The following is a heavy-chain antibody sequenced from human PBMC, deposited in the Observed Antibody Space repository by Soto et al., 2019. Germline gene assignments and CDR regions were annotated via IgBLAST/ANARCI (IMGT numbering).Heavy chain of an antibody. CDR3: ARGAIEYSSSSAYFQH. CDR2: IWYDGSNK. D-gene: IGHD6-6*01. Sequence: GGSLRLSCAASGFTFSSYGMHWVRQAPGKGLEWVAVIWYDGSNKYYADSVKGRFTISRDNSKNTLYLQMNSLRAEDTAVYYCARGAIEYSSSSAYFQHWGQGTLVTVSS. J-gene: IGHJ1*01. V-gene: IGHV3-33*01. CDR1: GFTFSSYG.